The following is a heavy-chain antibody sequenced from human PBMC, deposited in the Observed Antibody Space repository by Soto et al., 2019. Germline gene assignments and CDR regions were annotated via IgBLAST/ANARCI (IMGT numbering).Heavy chain of an antibody. J-gene: IGHJ6*02. CDR2: ISGSGGST. D-gene: IGHD2-2*01. V-gene: IGHV3-23*01. Sequence: VGSLRLSCAASGFTFSSYAMSWVRQAPGKGLEWVSAISGSGGSTYYADSVKGRFTISRDNSKNTLYLQMNSLRAEDTAVYYCAKHGYCSSTSCYFGEYYYGMDVWGQGTTVTVSS. CDR3: AKHGYCSSTSCYFGEYYYGMDV. CDR1: GFTFSSYA.